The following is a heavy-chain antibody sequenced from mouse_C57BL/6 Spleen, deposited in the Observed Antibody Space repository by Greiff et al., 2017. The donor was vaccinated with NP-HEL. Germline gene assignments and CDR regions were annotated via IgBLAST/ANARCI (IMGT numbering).Heavy chain of an antibody. V-gene: IGHV1-15*01. CDR2: IDPETGGT. J-gene: IGHJ2*01. CDR3: TRSAVRYYFDY. Sequence: QVQLQQSGAELVRPGASVTLSCKASGYTFTDYEMHWVKQTPVHGLEWIGAIDPETGGTAYTQKFKGKAILTADKSSSTAYMKLRSLTSEDSAVYYCTRSAVRYYFDYWGQGTTLTVSS. D-gene: IGHD1-1*01. CDR1: GYTFTDYE.